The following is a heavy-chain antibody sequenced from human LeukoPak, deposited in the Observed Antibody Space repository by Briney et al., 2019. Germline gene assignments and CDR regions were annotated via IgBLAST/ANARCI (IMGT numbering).Heavy chain of an antibody. CDR1: GGSISSYY. J-gene: IGHJ5*02. CDR3: ARSSYSSSWYEKNWFDP. V-gene: IGHV4-4*07. Sequence: SETLSLTCTVSGGSISSYYWSWIRQPAGKGLEWIGRIYTSGSTNYNPSLKSRVTMSVDTSKNQFSLKLSSVTAADTAVYYCARSSYSSSWYEKNWFDPWGQGTLVTVSS. CDR2: IYTSGST. D-gene: IGHD6-13*01.